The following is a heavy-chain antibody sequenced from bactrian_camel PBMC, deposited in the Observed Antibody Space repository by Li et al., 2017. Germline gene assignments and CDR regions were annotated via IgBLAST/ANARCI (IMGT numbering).Heavy chain of an antibody. CDR1: GYTHSSSTC. V-gene: IGHV3S53*01. CDR3: AAGRSEWRYSVRLCVEHPAVDDLNY. Sequence: HVQLVESGGGSVQAGGSLKLSCAIPGYTHSSSTCMGWSRQAPGKEREGIAAIDADGTTTYADSVKGRFTISRDSVKNILYLQMNSLKPEDSAMYYCAAGRSEWRYSVRLCVEHPAVDDLNYWGQGTQVTVS. CDR2: IDADGTT. J-gene: IGHJ4*01. D-gene: IGHD5*01.